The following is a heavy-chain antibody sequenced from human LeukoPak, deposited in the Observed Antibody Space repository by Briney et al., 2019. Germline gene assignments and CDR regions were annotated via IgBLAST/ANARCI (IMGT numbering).Heavy chain of an antibody. CDR1: GFTFSSFS. Sequence: GGSLRLSCAASGFTFSSFSMNWVRQAPGKGLEWVSYCSTSSGTISYADSVKGRFTISRDDAKNSLYLQINSERDEYTAVYYCARDTDFGFDYWGQGTLVTVSS. CDR3: ARDTDFGFDY. D-gene: IGHD3-10*01. J-gene: IGHJ4*02. CDR2: CSTSSGTI. V-gene: IGHV3-48*02.